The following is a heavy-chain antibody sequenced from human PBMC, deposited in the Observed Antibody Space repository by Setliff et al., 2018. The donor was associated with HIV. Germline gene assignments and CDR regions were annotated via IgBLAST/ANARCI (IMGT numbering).Heavy chain of an antibody. CDR1: SGSISSSDYY. CDR2: IYYSGST. V-gene: IGHV4-39*01. J-gene: IGHJ4*02. D-gene: IGHD2-21*02. Sequence: ETLSLTCTVSSGSISSSDYYGAWIRQPPGKGLEWIGTIYYSGSTYYNPSLESRVTMSVDTSKKQVSLKLNSVTAADTAVYYCARIRHCGSDCYFDYSGQGTLVTVSS. CDR3: ARIRHCGSDCYFDY.